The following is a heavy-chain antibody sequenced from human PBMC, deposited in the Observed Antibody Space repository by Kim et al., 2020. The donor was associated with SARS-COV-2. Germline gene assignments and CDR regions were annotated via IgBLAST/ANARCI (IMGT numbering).Heavy chain of an antibody. D-gene: IGHD3-10*01. CDR3: ARAPGSSFDY. CDR1: GFTFSSYA. V-gene: IGHV3-30*04. CDR2: ISYDGSNK. J-gene: IGHJ4*02. Sequence: GGSLRLSCAASGFTFSSYAMHWVRQAPGKGLEWVALISYDGSNKYYADSVKGRFTISRDNSKNTLYLQMNSLRADDTAVYYCARAPGSSFDYWGQGTLVTASA.